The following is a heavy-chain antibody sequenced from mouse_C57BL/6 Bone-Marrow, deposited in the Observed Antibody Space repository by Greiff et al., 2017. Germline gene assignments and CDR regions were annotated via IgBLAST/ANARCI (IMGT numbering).Heavy chain of an antibody. CDR1: GYAFSSYG. D-gene: IGHD3-2*02. J-gene: IGHJ3*01. CDR3: ARLGARQLRLQGWFAD. Sequence: QVQLQQSGAELVKPGASVKISCKASGYAFSSYGMNWVRQRPGKGLEWIGQIYPGDGDTNYNGKLKGKVTLTADNSSSTAYMQLGRLTSEDSAVYFGARLGARQLRLQGWFADWGKGTLVTVSA. CDR2: IYPGDGDT. V-gene: IGHV1-80*01.